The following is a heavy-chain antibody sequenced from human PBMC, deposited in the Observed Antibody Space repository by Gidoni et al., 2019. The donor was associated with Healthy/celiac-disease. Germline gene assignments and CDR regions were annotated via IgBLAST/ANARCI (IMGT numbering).Heavy chain of an antibody. CDR1: GFTFSSYS. V-gene: IGHV3-21*01. D-gene: IGHD2-21*02. CDR3: ARVGGNCGGDCYQSDDY. CDR2: ISISSSYI. Sequence: EVQLVESGGGLVKPGGSLRLSCAASGFTFSSYSMNWVRQAPGKGLELVSSISISSSYIYYADSVKGRFTISRDNAKNSLYLQMNSLRAEDTAVYYCARVGGNCGGDCYQSDDYWGQGTLVTVSS. J-gene: IGHJ4*02.